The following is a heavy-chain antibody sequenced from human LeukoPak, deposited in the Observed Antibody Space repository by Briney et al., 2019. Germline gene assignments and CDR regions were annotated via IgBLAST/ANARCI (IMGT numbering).Heavy chain of an antibody. CDR1: GFTISDHY. V-gene: IGHV3-72*01. Sequence: GESLRLSCAASGFTISDHYMDWVRQAPGKGLEWVGRTRNKANSYTTEYAASVKGRFTISRDDSKNSLYLQMNSLKTEDTAVYYCARGYGRDAFDIWGQGTMVTVSS. CDR2: TRNKANSYTT. J-gene: IGHJ3*02. D-gene: IGHD3-16*01. CDR3: ARGYGRDAFDI.